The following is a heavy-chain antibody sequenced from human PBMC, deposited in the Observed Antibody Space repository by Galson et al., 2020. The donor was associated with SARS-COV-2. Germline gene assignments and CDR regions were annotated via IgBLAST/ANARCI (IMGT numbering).Heavy chain of an antibody. V-gene: IGHV4-34*01. J-gene: IGHJ6*02. CDR2: INHSGST. CDR1: GGSFSGYY. Sequence: SETLSLTCAVYGGSFSGYYWSWIRQPPGKGLEWIGEINHSGSTNYNPSLKSRVTISVDTSKNQFSLKLSSVTAADTAVYYCARGGIYYYDSSGYYSYYYGMDVWGQGTTVTGSS. CDR3: ARGGIYYYDSSGYYSYYYGMDV. D-gene: IGHD3-22*01.